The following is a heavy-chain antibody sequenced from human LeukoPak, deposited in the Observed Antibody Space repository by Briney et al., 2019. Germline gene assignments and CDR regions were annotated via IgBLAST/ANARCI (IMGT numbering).Heavy chain of an antibody. Sequence: PSETLSLTCAVYGGSFSGYYCSGIRQPPGKGLEWIGEINHSGSTNNNPSLKSRVTISVDTSKNQFSLKLSSVTAADTAVYYCARGRRIVVVPAAWRYNWFDPWGQGTLVTVSS. J-gene: IGHJ5*02. D-gene: IGHD2-2*01. CDR1: GGSFSGYY. CDR3: ARGRRIVVVPAAWRYNWFDP. CDR2: INHSGST. V-gene: IGHV4-34*01.